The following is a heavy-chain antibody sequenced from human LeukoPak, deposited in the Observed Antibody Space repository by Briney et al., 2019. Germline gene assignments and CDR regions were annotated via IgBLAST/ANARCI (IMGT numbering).Heavy chain of an antibody. V-gene: IGHV4-59*12. CDR1: GGSITGYY. J-gene: IGHJ4*02. D-gene: IGHD2-2*01. Sequence: PSETLSLTCTVSGGSITGYYWSWIRQPPGKGLEWIGYISYSGSTNYNPSLKSRVTISVDTSKNQFSLKLSSVTAADTAVYYCAGTYQPLPLPDYWGQGTLVTVSS. CDR3: AGTYQPLPLPDY. CDR2: ISYSGST.